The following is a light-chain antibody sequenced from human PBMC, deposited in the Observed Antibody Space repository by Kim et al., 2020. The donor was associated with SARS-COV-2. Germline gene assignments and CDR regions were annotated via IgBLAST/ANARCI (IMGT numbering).Light chain of an antibody. J-gene: IGKJ4*01. CDR2: DAS. CDR3: QQYNTALET. CDR1: QVLRNY. V-gene: IGKV1-27*01. Sequence: ASLGDRVTITCRASQVLRNYLAWYQQKPGKVPKVLIYDASTLHSGVPSRFSGSGSGADVTLTISSLQPEDVATYYCQQYNTALETFGGGTKVDIK.